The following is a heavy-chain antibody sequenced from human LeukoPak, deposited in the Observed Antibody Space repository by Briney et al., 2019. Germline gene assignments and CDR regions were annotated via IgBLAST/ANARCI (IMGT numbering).Heavy chain of an antibody. Sequence: GGSLRLSCAASGFTFSDYYMSWIRQAPGKGLEWVSYISSSGSTIYYADSVKGRFTISRDNAKNSLYLQMNSLRAEDTAVYYCARLDCSSTSCYQDYYYMDVWGKGTTVTVSS. CDR1: GFTFSDYY. D-gene: IGHD2-2*01. CDR3: ARLDCSSTSCYQDYYYMDV. J-gene: IGHJ6*03. CDR2: ISSSGSTI. V-gene: IGHV3-11*04.